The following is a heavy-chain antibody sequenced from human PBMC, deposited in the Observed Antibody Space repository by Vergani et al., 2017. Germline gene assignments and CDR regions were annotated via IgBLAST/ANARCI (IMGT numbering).Heavy chain of an antibody. V-gene: IGHV3-21*04. D-gene: IGHD4-11*01. J-gene: IGHJ6*03. CDR2: ISSSSSYI. Sequence: VQLVESGGGVVQPGRSLRLSCAASGFTFSSYSMNWVRQAPGKGLEWVSSISSSSSYIYYADSVKGRFTISRDNAKNTLYLQMNSLRAEDTAVYYCAKDRETTVSTHLDYYYYYMDVWGKGTTVTVSS. CDR1: GFTFSSYS. CDR3: AKDRETTVSTHLDYYYYYMDV.